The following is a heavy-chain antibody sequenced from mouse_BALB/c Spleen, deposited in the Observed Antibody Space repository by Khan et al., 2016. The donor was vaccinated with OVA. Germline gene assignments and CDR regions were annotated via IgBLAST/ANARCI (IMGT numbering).Heavy chain of an antibody. Sequence: VQLKQSGPGLVKPSQSLSLTCTVTGYSITSDYAWNWLRPFPGNKLEWMGYITYSGSTSYNPSLKSRISITRNTSKNQFFLQLNSVTTEDTATYFCARRSGWGAGTTVTVSS. J-gene: IGHJ1*01. V-gene: IGHV3-2*02. CDR3: ARRSG. D-gene: IGHD1-3*01. CDR1: GYSITSDYA. CDR2: ITYSGST.